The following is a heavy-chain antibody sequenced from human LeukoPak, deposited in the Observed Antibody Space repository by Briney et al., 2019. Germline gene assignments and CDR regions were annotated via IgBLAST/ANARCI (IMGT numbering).Heavy chain of an antibody. CDR1: GYSIAHGFF. CDR2: IYYSGST. CDR3: ASSFGELIKPDY. D-gene: IGHD3-10*01. J-gene: IGHJ4*02. Sequence: SETLSLTCTVSGYSIAHGFFWAWIRQPPGKGLEWIGSIYYSGSTYYNPSLKSRVTISVDTSKNQFSLKLSPVTAADTAVYYCASSFGELIKPDYWGQGTLVTVSS. V-gene: IGHV4-38-2*02.